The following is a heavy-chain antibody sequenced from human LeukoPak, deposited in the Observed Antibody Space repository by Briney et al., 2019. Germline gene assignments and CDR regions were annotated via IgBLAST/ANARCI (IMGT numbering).Heavy chain of an antibody. CDR1: GFTFTSYD. CDR3: ARGPTLVRGVIMPDSVGGMDV. Sequence: ASVKVSCKASGFTFTSYDINWVRQAPGQGLEWMGWTNPNSGNTRYAQKVQGRITMTRDTSISTAYMELSSLRSEDTAVYYCARGPTLVRGVIMPDSVGGMDVWGQGTTVTVSS. V-gene: IGHV1-8*01. D-gene: IGHD3-10*01. J-gene: IGHJ6*02. CDR2: TNPNSGNT.